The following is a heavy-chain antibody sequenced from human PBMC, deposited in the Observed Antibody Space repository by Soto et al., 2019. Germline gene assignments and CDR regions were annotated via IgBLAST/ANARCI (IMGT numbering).Heavy chain of an antibody. CDR3: ARDSLGVPLVGTTHFDY. CDR2: LTVYNSDI. Sequence: QVQLVQSGPEVRKPGASVKVSCKASGYTFINYVIGWVRQAPGQGLEWMGWLTVYNSDINYAQKFQDRVTMTSDKSTGPAEMELRSLRSDDTAIYYCARDSLGVPLVGTTHFDYWGPGTLVSVSS. J-gene: IGHJ4*02. CDR1: GYTFINYV. V-gene: IGHV1-18*04. D-gene: IGHD5-12*01.